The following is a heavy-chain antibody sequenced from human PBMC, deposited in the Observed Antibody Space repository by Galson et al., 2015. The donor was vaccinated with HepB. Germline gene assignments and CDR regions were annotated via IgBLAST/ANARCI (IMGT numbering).Heavy chain of an antibody. CDR2: ISYDGSNK. V-gene: IGHV3-30-3*01. Sequence: SLRLSCAASGFTFSSYAMHWVRQAPGKGLEWVAVISYDGSNKYYADSVKGRFTISRDNSKNTLYLQMNSLRAEDTAVYYCARDPDFGAYVSDYSGQGTLVPVSS. D-gene: IGHD4-17*01. J-gene: IGHJ4*02. CDR3: ARDPDFGAYVSDY. CDR1: GFTFSSYA.